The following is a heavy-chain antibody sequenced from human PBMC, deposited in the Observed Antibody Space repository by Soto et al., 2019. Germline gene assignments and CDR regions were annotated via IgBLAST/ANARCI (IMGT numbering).Heavy chain of an antibody. CDR3: ARDQYDFWSGYYIYYYYYMDV. D-gene: IGHD3-3*01. CDR2: IWYDGSNK. V-gene: IGHV3-33*01. Sequence: QVQLVESGGGVVQPGRSLRLSCAASGFTFSSYGMHWVRQAPGKGLEWVAVIWYDGSNKYYADSVKGRFIISRDNSKNTLYLQMNSLRAEDTAVYYCARDQYDFWSGYYIYYYYYMDVWGKGTTVTVSS. CDR1: GFTFSSYG. J-gene: IGHJ6*03.